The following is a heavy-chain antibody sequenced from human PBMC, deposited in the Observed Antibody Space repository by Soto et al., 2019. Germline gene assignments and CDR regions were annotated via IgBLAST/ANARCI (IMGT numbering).Heavy chain of an antibody. V-gene: IGHV1-69*13. CDR2: IIPIFGTA. Sequence: ASVKVSCKASGGTFSSYAISWVRQAPGQGLEWMGGIIPIFGTANYAQKFQGRVTITADESTSTAYMELSSLRSEDTAVYYCARDELLGNYYYGMDVWGQGTTVTVSS. D-gene: IGHD1-26*01. J-gene: IGHJ6*02. CDR3: ARDELLGNYYYGMDV. CDR1: GGTFSSYA.